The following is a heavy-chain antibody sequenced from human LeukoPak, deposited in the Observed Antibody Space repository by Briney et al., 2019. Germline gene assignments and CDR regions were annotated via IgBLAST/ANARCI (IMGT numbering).Heavy chain of an antibody. CDR2: IWYDGSNK. J-gene: IGHJ4*02. CDR3: ARDFLAAAGFPLGY. CDR1: GFTFSSYG. V-gene: IGHV3-33*01. D-gene: IGHD6-13*01. Sequence: PGGSLRLSCAASGFTFSSYGMHWVRQASXXXLEWVAVIWYDGSNKYYADSVKGRFTISRDNSKNTLYLQMNSLRAEDTAVYYCARDFLAAAGFPLGYWGQGTLVTVSS.